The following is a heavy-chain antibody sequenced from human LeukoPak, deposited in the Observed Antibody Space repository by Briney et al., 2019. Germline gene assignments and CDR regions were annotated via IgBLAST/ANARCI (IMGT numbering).Heavy chain of an antibody. J-gene: IGHJ4*02. D-gene: IGHD5-12*01. CDR3: AKAGRWYSGYDFLDY. CDR1: GFIVSGNY. CDR2: IYSGDST. V-gene: IGHV3-53*01. Sequence: GGSLRLSCAASGFIVSGNYMSWVRQAPGKGLEWVSVIYSGDSTYYADSVKGRFTISRDNSKNTLYLQMNSLRVEDTAVYYCAKAGRWYSGYDFLDYWGQGTLVTVSS.